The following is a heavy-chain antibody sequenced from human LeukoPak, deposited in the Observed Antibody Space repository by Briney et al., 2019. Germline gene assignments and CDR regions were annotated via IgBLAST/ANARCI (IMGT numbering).Heavy chain of an antibody. J-gene: IGHJ4*02. Sequence: GASVKVSCKASGYTFTGYYIHWVRQAPGQRLEWMGWINPNSGGTNYAQKFQGRVTMTRDTSISTAYMELSRLRSDDTAVYYCAREDLVRGDQPLVYFDYWGQGTLVTVSS. CDR2: INPNSGGT. CDR1: GYTFTGYY. V-gene: IGHV1-2*02. D-gene: IGHD3-10*01. CDR3: AREDLVRGDQPLVYFDY.